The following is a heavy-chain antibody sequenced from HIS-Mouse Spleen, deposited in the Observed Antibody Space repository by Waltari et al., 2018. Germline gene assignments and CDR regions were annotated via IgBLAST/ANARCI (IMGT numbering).Heavy chain of an antibody. CDR3: ARDDDQSGSYYQRGFDY. CDR1: GFTFSSYA. V-gene: IGHV3-30-3*01. J-gene: IGHJ4*02. D-gene: IGHD3-10*01. Sequence: QVQLVESGGGVVQPGRSLRLSCAASGFTFSSYAMLWVRQAPGKGLEWVAVISYDGSNKYYADSVKGRFTISRDNSKNTLYLQMNSLRAEDTAVYYCARDDDQSGSYYQRGFDYWGQGTLVTVSS. CDR2: ISYDGSNK.